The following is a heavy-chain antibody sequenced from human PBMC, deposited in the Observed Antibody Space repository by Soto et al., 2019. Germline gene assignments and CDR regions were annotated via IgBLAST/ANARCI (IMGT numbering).Heavy chain of an antibody. D-gene: IGHD6-19*01. CDR3: ARGIAVDPNPYYYYGMDV. V-gene: IGHV5-10-1*01. CDR2: IDPSDSYT. CDR1: GYSFTSYW. J-gene: IGHJ6*02. Sequence: PGESLKISCKGSGYSFTSYWISWVRQMPGKGLEWMGRIDPSDSYTNYSPSFQGHVTISADKSISTAYLQWSSLKASDTAMYYCARGIAVDPNPYYYYGMDVWGQGTTVTVSS.